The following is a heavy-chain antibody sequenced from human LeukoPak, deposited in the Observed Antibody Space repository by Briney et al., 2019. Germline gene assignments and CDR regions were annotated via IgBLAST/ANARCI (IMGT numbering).Heavy chain of an antibody. J-gene: IGHJ4*02. D-gene: IGHD1-26*01. CDR3: ARDGGIPIVGATTPDY. CDR1: GFTFSSYG. V-gene: IGHV3-33*01. CDR2: IWYDGSNK. Sequence: GGSLRLSCAASGFTFSSYGMPWVRQAPGKGLEWVAVIWYDGSNKYYADSVKGRFTISRDNSKNTLYLQMNSLRAEDTAVYYCARDGGIPIVGATTPDYWGQGTLVTVSS.